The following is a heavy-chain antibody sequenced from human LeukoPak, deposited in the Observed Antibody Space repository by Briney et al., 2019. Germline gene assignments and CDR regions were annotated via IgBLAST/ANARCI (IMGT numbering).Heavy chain of an antibody. CDR1: GYSFTSYW. CDR2: IYPGDSDT. D-gene: IGHD2-2*01. J-gene: IGHJ6*03. V-gene: IGHV5-51*01. CDR3: ARHYCGSTSCYDGRYYYYYMDV. Sequence: GESLKISCKGSGYSFTSYWIGWVRQMPGEGLEWMGIIYPGDSDTRYSPSFQGQVTISADKSISTAYLQWSSLKASDTAMYYCARHYCGSTSCYDGRYYYYYMDVWGKGTTVTVSS.